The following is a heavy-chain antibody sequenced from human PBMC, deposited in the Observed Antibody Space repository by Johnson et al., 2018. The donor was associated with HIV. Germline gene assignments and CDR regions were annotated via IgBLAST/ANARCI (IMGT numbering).Heavy chain of an antibody. V-gene: IGHV3-30*04. Sequence: QVQLVESGGGLVQPGGSLRLSCAASGFAFSNYAMHWVRQAPGKGLEWVAAIGYDGNDKDYADSVKGRFTISRDNSMNTLYLHLNSLRAVDTVVYYCARVRMGMENAFDIWGQGTMVTVSS. J-gene: IGHJ3*02. CDR3: ARVRMGMENAFDI. CDR1: GFAFSNYA. D-gene: IGHD3-16*01. CDR2: IGYDGNDK.